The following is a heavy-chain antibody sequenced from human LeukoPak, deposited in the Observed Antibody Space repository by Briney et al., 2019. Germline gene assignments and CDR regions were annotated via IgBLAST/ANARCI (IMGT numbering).Heavy chain of an antibody. CDR2: ITSSGTYI. D-gene: IGHD2-21*01. Sequence: GGSLILSCAASGFTFSDYSMNWVRQAPGKGLEWVSSITSSGTYIYYANSVKGRFTISRDNAKNSLYLQMNSLRAEDTAVYYCARDRANIVVVSASEYWGQGTLVTVSS. CDR1: GFTFSDYS. J-gene: IGHJ4*02. V-gene: IGHV3-21*01. CDR3: ARDRANIVVVSASEY.